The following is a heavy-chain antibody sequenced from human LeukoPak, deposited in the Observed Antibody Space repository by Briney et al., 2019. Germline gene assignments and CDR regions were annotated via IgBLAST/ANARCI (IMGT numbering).Heavy chain of an antibody. Sequence: PGGSLRLSCAASGFTFSSYGMHWVRQAPGKGLEWVAFIRYDGSNKYYADSVKGRFTISRDNSKNTLYLQMNSLRAEDTAVYYCAKEAASSEVRVGATLGPYYFDYWGQGTLVTVSS. J-gene: IGHJ4*02. CDR2: IRYDGSNK. D-gene: IGHD1-26*01. CDR1: GFTFSSYG. V-gene: IGHV3-30*02. CDR3: AKEAASSEVRVGATLGPYYFDY.